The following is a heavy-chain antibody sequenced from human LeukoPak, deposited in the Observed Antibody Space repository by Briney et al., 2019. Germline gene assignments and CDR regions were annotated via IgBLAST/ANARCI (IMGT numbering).Heavy chain of an antibody. J-gene: IGHJ4*02. CDR3: ARDCSSTSCYVVGSFDY. D-gene: IGHD2-2*01. Sequence: ASVKVSCKASGYTFTSYGISWVRQAPGQGLEWMGWISAYNGNTNYAQKLQGRVTMTTGTSTSTAYMELRSLRSDDTAVYYCARDCSSTSCYVVGSFDYWGQGTLVTVSS. V-gene: IGHV1-18*01. CDR2: ISAYNGNT. CDR1: GYTFTSYG.